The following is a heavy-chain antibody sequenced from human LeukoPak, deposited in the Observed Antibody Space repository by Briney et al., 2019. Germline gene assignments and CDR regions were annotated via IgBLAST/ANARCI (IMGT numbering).Heavy chain of an antibody. J-gene: IGHJ4*02. CDR3: AKDSLGGSGSPSFDY. Sequence: GGSLRLSCAASGFTFSSYAMSWVRQAPGKGLEWVSAISGSGGSTYYADSVKGRFTISRDNSKNALYLQMNSLRAEDTAVYYCAKDSLGGSGSPSFDYWGQGTLVTVSS. CDR2: ISGSGGST. V-gene: IGHV3-23*01. D-gene: IGHD3-10*01. CDR1: GFTFSSYA.